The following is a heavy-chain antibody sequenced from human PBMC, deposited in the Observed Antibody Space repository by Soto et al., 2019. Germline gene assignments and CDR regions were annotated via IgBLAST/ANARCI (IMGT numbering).Heavy chain of an antibody. CDR3: ARVKAPSGSDYAYYYYGMDV. CDR2: IWYDGSNK. Sequence: GGSLRLSCAASGFTFSSYGMHWVRQAPGKGLECVAVIWYDGSNKYYADSVKGRFTISRDNSKNTLYLQMNSLRAEDTAVYYCARVKAPSGSDYAYYYYGMDVWGQGTTVTVSS. CDR1: GFTFSSYG. J-gene: IGHJ6*02. D-gene: IGHD1-26*01. V-gene: IGHV3-33*01.